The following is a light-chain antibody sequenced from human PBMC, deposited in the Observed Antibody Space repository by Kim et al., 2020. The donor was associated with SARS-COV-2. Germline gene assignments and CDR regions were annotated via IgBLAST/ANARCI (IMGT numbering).Light chain of an antibody. CDR3: QQYEIWPPLT. CDR2: GAS. Sequence: EIVMTQSPATLSVSPGERVILSCRASQGVRNNLAWYQQKPGQAPRLLIHGASIRATGIPARFSGSGSETEFTLTISRLQSEDCAVYYCQQYEIWPPLTLGGGTKVDIK. J-gene: IGKJ4*01. V-gene: IGKV3-15*01. CDR1: QGVRNN.